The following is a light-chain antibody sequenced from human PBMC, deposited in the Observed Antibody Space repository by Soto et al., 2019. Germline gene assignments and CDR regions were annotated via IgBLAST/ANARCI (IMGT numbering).Light chain of an antibody. V-gene: IGKV1-39*01. CDR2: AAS. CDR3: QQTYSTLWT. Sequence: DIQMTQSPSSLSASIGDRVTITCRASQSISNYLNWFQQKPGKAPSLLIYAASTLQSGVPSRFSGSGSGTDFTLTISSLQPEDFATYYCQQTYSTLWTFGQGTKVEIK. CDR1: QSISNY. J-gene: IGKJ1*01.